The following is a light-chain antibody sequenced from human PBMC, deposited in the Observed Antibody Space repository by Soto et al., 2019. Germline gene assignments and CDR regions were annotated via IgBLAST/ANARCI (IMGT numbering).Light chain of an antibody. CDR3: QQYGGSPFT. CDR2: NTF. J-gene: IGKJ3*01. Sequence: EIVLTQSPGTLSLSPGDRATLSCRASQSFSTSYLAWYQHKPGQAPRLLIHNTFTRATGIPDRFSGSGSGTDFTLTISRLEPEDFAVYYCQQYGGSPFTLGPGNKVDIK. CDR1: QSFSTSY. V-gene: IGKV3-20*01.